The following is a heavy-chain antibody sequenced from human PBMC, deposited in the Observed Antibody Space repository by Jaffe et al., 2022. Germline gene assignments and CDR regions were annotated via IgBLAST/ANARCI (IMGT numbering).Heavy chain of an antibody. CDR3: ARERGAYYDILTGYSDFDY. CDR1: GYTFTSYG. CDR2: ISAYNGNT. D-gene: IGHD3-9*01. Sequence: QVQLVQSGAEVKKPGASVKVSCKASGYTFTSYGISWVRQAPGQGLEWMGWISAYNGNTNYAQKLQGRVTMTTDTSTSTAYMELRSLRSDDTAVYYCARERGAYYDILTGYSDFDYWGQGTLVTVSS. V-gene: IGHV1-18*01. J-gene: IGHJ4*02.